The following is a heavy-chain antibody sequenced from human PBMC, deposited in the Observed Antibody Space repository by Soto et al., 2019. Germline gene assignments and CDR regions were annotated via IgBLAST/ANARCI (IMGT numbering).Heavy chain of an antibody. Sequence: ASVKVSCKASGYTFTSHYMHWVRQAPGQGLEWMGVINPSGAGTTYAQKFQGRLSVARDTSSSTVYMELSSLRSEDTAMYYCARDQVPGTYYFDYWG. CDR1: GYTFTSHY. CDR3: ARDQVPGTYYFDY. CDR2: INPSGAGT. J-gene: IGHJ4*01. V-gene: IGHV1-46*01.